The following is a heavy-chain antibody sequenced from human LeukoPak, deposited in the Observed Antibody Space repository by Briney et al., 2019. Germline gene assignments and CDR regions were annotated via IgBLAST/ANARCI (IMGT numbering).Heavy chain of an antibody. V-gene: IGHV4-59*01. CDR1: GGSISSYY. Sequence: SETLSLTCTVSGGSISSYYWSWIRQPPGKGLEWIGYIYYSGSTNYNPSLKSRVTISVDTSKNQFSLKLSSVTAADTAVYYCCGSGWFAGPFGYWGQGALVTVSS. J-gene: IGHJ4*02. CDR2: IYYSGST. D-gene: IGHD6-19*01. CDR3: CGSGWFAGPFGY.